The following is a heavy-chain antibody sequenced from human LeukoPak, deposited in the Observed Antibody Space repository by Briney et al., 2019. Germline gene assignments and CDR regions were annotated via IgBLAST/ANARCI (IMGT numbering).Heavy chain of an antibody. J-gene: IGHJ1*01. CDR3: ATNPPGRTYLQD. CDR1: GFTFDDYV. V-gene: IGHV3-20*04. Sequence: PGGSLRLSCAASGFTFDDYVMTWVRQVPGKGLEWIAEINWIGDTARYGDSVKGRFTISRDNAKNSLDLQINSLRVEDTAFYYCATNPPGRTYLQDWGQGTLVTVSS. D-gene: IGHD1-1*01. CDR2: INWIGDTA.